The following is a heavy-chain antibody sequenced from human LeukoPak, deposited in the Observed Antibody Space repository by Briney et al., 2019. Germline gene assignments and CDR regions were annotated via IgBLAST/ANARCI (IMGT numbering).Heavy chain of an antibody. J-gene: IGHJ4*02. D-gene: IGHD2-15*01. V-gene: IGHV1-69*13. Sequence: ASVKVSCKASGGTFSSYAISWVRQAPGQGLEWMGGIIPIFGTANYAQKFQGRATITADESTSTAYMELSSLRSEDTAVYYCARDGYCSGGSCYGIDYWGQGTLVTVSS. CDR2: IIPIFGTA. CDR3: ARDGYCSGGSCYGIDY. CDR1: GGTFSSYA.